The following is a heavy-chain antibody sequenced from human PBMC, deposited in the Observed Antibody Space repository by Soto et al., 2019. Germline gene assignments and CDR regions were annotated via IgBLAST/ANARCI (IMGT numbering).Heavy chain of an antibody. CDR3: ARSGATGYYSTHYYGMDV. V-gene: IGHV1-8*01. CDR2: MNPESGST. Sequence: QEQLVQSGAEVKKPGASVKISCKASGYTFNTYDINWVRQATGQGLEWMGWMNPESGSTGFAQSFHGRITLTGNTSINTVYMEVSSLTNEDTAVYFCARSGATGYYSTHYYGMDVWGPGTTVTVSS. CDR1: GYTFNTYD. D-gene: IGHD3-9*01. J-gene: IGHJ6*02.